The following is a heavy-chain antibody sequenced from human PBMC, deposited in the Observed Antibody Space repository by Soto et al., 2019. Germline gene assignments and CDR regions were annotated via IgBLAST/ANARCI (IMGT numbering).Heavy chain of an antibody. CDR3: ARDFLSLVVVAANDAFDI. V-gene: IGHV1-18*01. J-gene: IGHJ3*02. Sequence: ASVKVSCKASGYTFTSYGISWVRQAPGQGLEWMGWISAYNGNTNYAQKLQGRVTMTTDTSTSTAYMELRSLRSDETAVYYCARDFLSLVVVAANDAFDIWGQGTMVTVSS. CDR2: ISAYNGNT. D-gene: IGHD2-15*01. CDR1: GYTFTSYG.